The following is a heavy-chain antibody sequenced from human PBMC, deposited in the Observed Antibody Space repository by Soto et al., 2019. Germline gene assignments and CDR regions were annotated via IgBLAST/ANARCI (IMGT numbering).Heavy chain of an antibody. CDR3: ARGGGSPYHNHEFDF. V-gene: IGHV4-39*01. CDR1: GGSISSSDYY. CDR2: INYSGKT. D-gene: IGHD6-13*01. J-gene: IGHJ4*02. Sequence: PSETLSLTCTVSGGSISSSDYYWAWIRQAPAKGPEWIGSINYSGKTYYTSSLKSRVTISVDTSRNQFSLKLNSVTAADTAVYYCARGGGSPYHNHEFDFWGQGTLVTVSS.